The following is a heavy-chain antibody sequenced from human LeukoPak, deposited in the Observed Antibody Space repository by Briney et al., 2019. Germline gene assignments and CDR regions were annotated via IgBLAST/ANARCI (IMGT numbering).Heavy chain of an antibody. CDR1: GYSFTSYW. CDR2: IYPGDSDT. J-gene: IGHJ3*02. Sequence: GEPLKISCKGSGYSFTSYWIGWVRQMPGKGLEGMGIIYPGDSDTRYSPSFQGQVTISADKSISTAYLQWSSLKASDTAMYYCARLPGGSFSPKSDAFDIWGQGTMVTVSS. V-gene: IGHV5-51*01. CDR3: ARLPGGSFSPKSDAFDI. D-gene: IGHD3-16*01.